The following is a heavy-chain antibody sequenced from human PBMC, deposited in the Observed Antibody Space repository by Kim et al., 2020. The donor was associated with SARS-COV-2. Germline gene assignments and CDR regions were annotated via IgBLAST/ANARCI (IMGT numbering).Heavy chain of an antibody. CDR3: ARSIVAAAGGDWFDP. Sequence: SETLSLTCTVSGGSISSYYWSWIRQPAGKGLEWIGRIYTSGSTNYNPSLKSRVTMSVDTSKNQFSLKLSSVTAADTAVYYCARSIVAAAGGDWFDPWGQGTLVTVSS. CDR2: IYTSGST. J-gene: IGHJ5*02. CDR1: GGSISSYY. V-gene: IGHV4-4*07. D-gene: IGHD6-13*01.